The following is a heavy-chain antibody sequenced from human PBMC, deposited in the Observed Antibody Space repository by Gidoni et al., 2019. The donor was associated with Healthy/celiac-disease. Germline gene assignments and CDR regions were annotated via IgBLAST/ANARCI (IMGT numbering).Heavy chain of an antibody. Sequence: EVQLVESGGGLVQPGGSLRLSCAASGFTFSSYWMSWVRQAPGKGLEWVANIKQDGSEKYYVDSVKGRFTISRDNAKNSLYLQMNSLRAEDTAVYYCARAAEWLRSFYYYYYGMDVWGQGTTVTVSS. J-gene: IGHJ6*02. CDR2: IKQDGSEK. D-gene: IGHD5-12*01. CDR1: GFTFSSYW. CDR3: ARAAEWLRSFYYYYYGMDV. V-gene: IGHV3-7*01.